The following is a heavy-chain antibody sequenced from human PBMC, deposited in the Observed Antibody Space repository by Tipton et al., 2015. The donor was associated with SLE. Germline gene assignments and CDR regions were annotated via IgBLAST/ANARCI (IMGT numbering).Heavy chain of an antibody. V-gene: IGHV4-4*09. Sequence: TLSLTCTVSGGSISSYYWSWIRQPPGKGLEWIGYIYTSGSTNYNPSLKSRVTISVDTSKNQFSLKLSSVTAADTAVYYCASSSGTDYYYYYGMDVWGRGTTVTVSS. CDR2: IYTSGST. CDR1: GGSISSYY. D-gene: IGHD1-1*01. J-gene: IGHJ6*02. CDR3: ASSSGTDYYYYYGMDV.